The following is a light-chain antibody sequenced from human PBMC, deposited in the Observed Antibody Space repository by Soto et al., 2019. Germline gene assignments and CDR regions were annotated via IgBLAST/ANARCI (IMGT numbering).Light chain of an antibody. Sequence: DIQLTQSPSTLSASVGDRVTIACRANQSIGSFLAWLQQKTGNAPKLLIYEATRLESGVPSRFSGSGSGTEFTLAISGLQPDDSASYYCQQYRSFSADTFGQGTRVDIK. V-gene: IGKV1-5*03. J-gene: IGKJ2*01. CDR2: EAT. CDR3: QQYRSFSADT. CDR1: QSIGSF.